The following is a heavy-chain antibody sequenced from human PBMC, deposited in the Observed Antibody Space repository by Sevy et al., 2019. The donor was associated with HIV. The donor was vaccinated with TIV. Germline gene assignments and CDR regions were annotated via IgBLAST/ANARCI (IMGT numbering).Heavy chain of an antibody. J-gene: IGHJ4*02. Sequence: GGSLRLSCAASGFTFSSYSMNWVRQAPGKGLEWVSYISRSSSTIYYADSVKGRFTISRDNAKNSLYLQMNSLRDEDTAVYYCARERNMYDSSGYYFHFDYWGQRTLVTVSS. V-gene: IGHV3-48*02. CDR3: ARERNMYDSSGYYFHFDY. CDR1: GFTFSSYS. CDR2: ISRSSSTI. D-gene: IGHD3-22*01.